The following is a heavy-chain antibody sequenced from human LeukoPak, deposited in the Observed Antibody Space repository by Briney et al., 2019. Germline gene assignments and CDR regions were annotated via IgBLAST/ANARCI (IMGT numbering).Heavy chain of an antibody. CDR2: INHSGST. CDR3: ARGLNALGVYLNY. V-gene: IGHV4-34*01. J-gene: IGHJ4*02. Sequence: PSETLSLTCAVYGGSFSGYYWSWIRQPPGKGLEWIGEINHSGSTNYNPSLKSRVTISVDTSKNQFSLKLSSVTAADTAAYYCARGLNALGVYLNYWGQGTLVTVSS. CDR1: GGSFSGYY. D-gene: IGHD2-8*01.